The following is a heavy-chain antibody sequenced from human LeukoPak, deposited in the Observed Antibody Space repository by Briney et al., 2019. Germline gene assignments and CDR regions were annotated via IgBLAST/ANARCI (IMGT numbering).Heavy chain of an antibody. V-gene: IGHV3-53*01. J-gene: IGHJ6*03. CDR2: IYSGCGT. CDR1: GLTHSSNY. CDR3: ARSSSWSNYYYYYMDV. D-gene: IGHD6-13*01. Sequence: PGGALRLSCAASGLTHSSNYMSWARHAPGKGLEWVSVIYSGCGTYYAASVKGRFTISRDNSKNTLYLQMNSLGAEDTAVYYCARSSSWSNYYYYYMDVWGKGTTVTVSS.